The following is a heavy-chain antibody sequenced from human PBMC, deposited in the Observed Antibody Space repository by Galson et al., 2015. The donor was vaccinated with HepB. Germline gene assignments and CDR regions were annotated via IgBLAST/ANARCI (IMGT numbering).Heavy chain of an antibody. CDR2: IYYSGST. D-gene: IGHD6-13*01. V-gene: IGHV4-59*01. J-gene: IGHJ6*02. CDR3: ARLGQYSSSWYGVSLSPFGYYYGMDV. Sequence: SETLSLTCTVSGGSISSYYWSWIRQPPGKGLEWIGYIYYSGSTNYNPSLKSRVTISVDTSKNQFSLKLSSVTAADTAVYYCARLGQYSSSWYGVSLSPFGYYYGMDVWGQGTTVTVSS. CDR1: GGSISSYY.